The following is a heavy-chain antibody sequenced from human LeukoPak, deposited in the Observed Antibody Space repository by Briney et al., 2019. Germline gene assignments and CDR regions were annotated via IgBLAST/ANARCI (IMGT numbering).Heavy chain of an antibody. Sequence: ASVKVSSKASVFGFTIYDINWVRQATGQGLEWMGWMNPNSGNTGYAQKSQGRVTITRNTSIRTAYMELSGLRSEDTAVYYCAIIAAQGFDYWGQGTLVTVSS. CDR3: AIIAAQGFDY. D-gene: IGHD6-6*01. CDR1: VFGFTIYD. J-gene: IGHJ4*02. CDR2: MNPNSGNT. V-gene: IGHV1-8*03.